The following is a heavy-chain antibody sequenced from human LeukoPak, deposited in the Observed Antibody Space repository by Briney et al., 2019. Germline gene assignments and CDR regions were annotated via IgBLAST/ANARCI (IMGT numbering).Heavy chain of an antibody. V-gene: IGHV3-21*04. D-gene: IGHD4/OR15-4a*01. CDR1: GFTFSSYS. Sequence: GGSLRLSCAASGFTFSSYSMNWVRQAPGKGLEWVSSISSGSGYIYYADSVKGRFTISRDNAKNSPYLQMNSLRAEDTAVYYCARRAGAYSHPYDYWGQGTLVTVSS. CDR3: ARRAGAYSHPYDY. J-gene: IGHJ4*02. CDR2: ISSGSGYI.